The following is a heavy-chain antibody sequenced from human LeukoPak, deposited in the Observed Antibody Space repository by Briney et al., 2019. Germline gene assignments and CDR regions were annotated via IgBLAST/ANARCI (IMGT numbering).Heavy chain of an antibody. CDR3: AREGDLAYWYFDL. CDR2: IYYSGST. J-gene: IGHJ2*01. Sequence: PSETLSLTCTVSGGSISSYYWSWIRQPPGKGLEWIGYIYYSGSTNYNPSLKSRVTISVDTSKNQFSLKLSSVTAADTAVYYCAREGDLAYWYFDLWGRGTLVTVSS. V-gene: IGHV4-59*01. CDR1: GGSISSYY. D-gene: IGHD2-21*02.